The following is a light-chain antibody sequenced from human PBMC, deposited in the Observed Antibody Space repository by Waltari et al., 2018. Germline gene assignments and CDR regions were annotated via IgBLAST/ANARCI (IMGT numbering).Light chain of an antibody. CDR2: WAS. Sequence: DTVLTQPPDSLAVSLGARATIYCKSSQRLLYSSSNKNYLAWYQQKPRQAPKLLIYWASTRESGVPDRFSGSGSGTDFTLTINSLQAEDVAVYYCQQYYTTPYTFGQGTKLEIK. CDR1: QRLLYSSSNKNY. V-gene: IGKV4-1*01. J-gene: IGKJ2*01. CDR3: QQYYTTPYT.